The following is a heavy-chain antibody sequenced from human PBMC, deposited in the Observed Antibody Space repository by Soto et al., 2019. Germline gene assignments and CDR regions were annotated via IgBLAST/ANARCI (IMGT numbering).Heavy chain of an antibody. D-gene: IGHD3-3*01. V-gene: IGHV5-10-1*01. CDR1: GYSFTSYW. CDR3: ASRSVFGVVPLGDAFDI. Sequence: GESLKLSFKGSGYSFTSYWISWVRRMPGKGLEWMGRIDPSDSYTNYSPSFQGHVTISADKSISTAYLQWSSLKASDTAMYYCASRSVFGVVPLGDAFDIWGQGTMVTVSS. J-gene: IGHJ3*02. CDR2: IDPSDSYT.